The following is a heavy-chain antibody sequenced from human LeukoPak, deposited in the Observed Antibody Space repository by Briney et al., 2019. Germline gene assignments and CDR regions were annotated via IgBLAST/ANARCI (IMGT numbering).Heavy chain of an antibody. V-gene: IGHV4-30-4*01. D-gene: IGHD2-2*02. J-gene: IGHJ4*02. CDR2: IYYSGST. CDR3: ARGWYCSSTSCYKRGGFDY. Sequence: SETLSLTCTVSGGSISSSSYYWGWIRQPPGKGLEWIGYIYYSGSTYYNPSLKSRVTISVDTSKNQFSLKLSSVTAADTAVYYCARGWYCSSTSCYKRGGFDYWGQGTLVTVSS. CDR1: GGSISSSSYY.